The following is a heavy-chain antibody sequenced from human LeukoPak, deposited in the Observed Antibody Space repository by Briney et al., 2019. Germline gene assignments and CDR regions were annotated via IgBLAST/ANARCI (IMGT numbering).Heavy chain of an antibody. CDR1: GYTFTSYY. CDR2: INPSGGST. CDR3: ARGWEPSPDSSGWYRDWFDP. D-gene: IGHD6-19*01. Sequence: GASVKVSCMASGYTFTSYYMHWVRQAPGQGLEWMGIINPSGGSTSYAQKFQGRVTMTRDTSTSTVYMELSSLRSEDTAVYYCARGWEPSPDSSGWYRDWFDPWGQGTLVTVSS. J-gene: IGHJ5*02. V-gene: IGHV1-46*01.